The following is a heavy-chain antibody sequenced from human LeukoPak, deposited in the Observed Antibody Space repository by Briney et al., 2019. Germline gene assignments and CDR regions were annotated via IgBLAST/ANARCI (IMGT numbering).Heavy chain of an antibody. D-gene: IGHD2-8*02. CDR1: GFTFSNYW. Sequence: GGSLRLSCAASGFTFSNYWMSCVRQAPGKGLEWVANINQDGSEKYYVDSVKGQFTISRDNAKSSVYLQMNSLRVEDTAVYYCAGAWSRVDGFDIWGQGTMVTVSS. CDR2: INQDGSEK. V-gene: IGHV3-7*01. CDR3: AGAWSRVDGFDI. J-gene: IGHJ3*02.